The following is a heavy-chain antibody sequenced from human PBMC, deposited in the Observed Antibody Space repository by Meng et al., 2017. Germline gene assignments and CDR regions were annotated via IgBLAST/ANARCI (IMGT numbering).Heavy chain of an antibody. Sequence: GESLKISCAASGFTFSDYYMSWIRQAPGKGLEWVSYISSSGSTIYYADSVKGRFTISRDNAKNSLYLQMNSRRAEDTAVYYCARVNQAPPEDWFDPWGQGTLVTVSS. V-gene: IGHV3-11*01. CDR1: GFTFSDYY. CDR3: ARVNQAPPEDWFDP. J-gene: IGHJ5*02. CDR2: ISSSGSTI. D-gene: IGHD1-14*01.